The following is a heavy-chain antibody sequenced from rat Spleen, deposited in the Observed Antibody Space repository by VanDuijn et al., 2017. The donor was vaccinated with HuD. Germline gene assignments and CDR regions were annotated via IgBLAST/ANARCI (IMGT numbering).Heavy chain of an antibody. CDR2: ITNTGGST. CDR1: GFTFSNYG. D-gene: IGHD2-7*01. V-gene: IGHV5-20*01. Sequence: EVQLVESGGGLVQPGRSLKLSCVASGFTFSNYGMAWVRQTPTRGLEWVASITNTGGSTYYRDSVKGRFTISRDNAKSSLYLQMDSLRSEDTATYYCAAHGPRISRFAYWGQGVMVTVSS. J-gene: IGHJ2*01. CDR3: AAHGPRISRFAY.